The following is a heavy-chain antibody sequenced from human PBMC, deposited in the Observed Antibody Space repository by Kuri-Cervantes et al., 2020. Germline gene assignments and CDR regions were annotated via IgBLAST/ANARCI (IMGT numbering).Heavy chain of an antibody. V-gene: IGHV1-69*13. J-gene: IGHJ5*02. CDR3: ARFFVQWLPMGGWFDP. D-gene: IGHD6-19*01. CDR2: IIPIFGTA. Sequence: SVKVSCKASGGTFSSYAISWVRQAPGQGLEWMGGIIPIFGTANYAQKFQGRVTITADESTSTAYMELRSLRSDDTAVYYCARFFVQWLPMGGWFDPWGQGTLVTVSS. CDR1: GGTFSSYA.